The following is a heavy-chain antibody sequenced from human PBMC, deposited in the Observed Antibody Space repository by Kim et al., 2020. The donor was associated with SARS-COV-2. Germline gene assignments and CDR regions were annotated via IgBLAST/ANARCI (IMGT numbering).Heavy chain of an antibody. CDR3: ARGGITIFGVVNWFDP. J-gene: IGHJ5*02. D-gene: IGHD3-3*01. Sequence: QKFQGRVTMTRDTSTSTVYMELSSLRSEDTAVYYCARGGITIFGVVNWFDPWGQGTLVTVSS. V-gene: IGHV1-46*01.